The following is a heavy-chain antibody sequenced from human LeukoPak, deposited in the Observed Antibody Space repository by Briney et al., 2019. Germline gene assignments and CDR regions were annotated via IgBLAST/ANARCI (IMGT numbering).Heavy chain of an antibody. Sequence: GGSLRLSCAASGFTFSSYATSWVRQAPGKGLEWVSAISGSGGSTYYADSVKGRFTISRDNSKNTLYLQMNSLRAEDTAVYYCAIPPRGILVAMPRFDYWGQGTLVTVSS. CDR2: ISGSGGST. V-gene: IGHV3-23*01. CDR1: GFTFSSYA. J-gene: IGHJ4*02. D-gene: IGHD2-15*01. CDR3: AIPPRGILVAMPRFDY.